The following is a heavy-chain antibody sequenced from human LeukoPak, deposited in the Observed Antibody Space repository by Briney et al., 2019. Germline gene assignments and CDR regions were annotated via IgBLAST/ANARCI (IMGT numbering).Heavy chain of an antibody. D-gene: IGHD5-18*01. J-gene: IGHJ6*03. CDR3: ARDMRIQPQGRYMDV. V-gene: IGHV1-2*02. CDR1: GFTFTGYY. Sequence: GGSLRLSCAASGFTFTGYYMHWVRQAPGQGLEWMGWINPNSGGTNYAQKFQGRVTMTRDTSISTVYMELSRLRSDDTAVYYCARDMRIQPQGRYMDVWGKGTTVSVSS. CDR2: INPNSGGT.